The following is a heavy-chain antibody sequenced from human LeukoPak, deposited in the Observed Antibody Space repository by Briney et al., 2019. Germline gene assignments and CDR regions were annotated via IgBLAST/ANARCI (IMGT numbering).Heavy chain of an antibody. CDR3: ARSSGSLVVYWFDP. D-gene: IGHD1-26*01. CDR2: IYYSGST. V-gene: IGHV4-59*01. J-gene: IGHJ5*02. CDR1: GGSISSYY. Sequence: SETLSFTCTVSGGSISSYYWSWIRQPPGKGLEWIGYIYYSGSTNYNPSLESRVTISVDTSKNQFSLKLSSVTAADTAVYYCARSSGSLVVYWFDPWGQGTLVTVSS.